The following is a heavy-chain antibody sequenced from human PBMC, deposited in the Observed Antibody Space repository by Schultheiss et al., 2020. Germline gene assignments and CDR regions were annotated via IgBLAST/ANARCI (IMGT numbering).Heavy chain of an antibody. D-gene: IGHD3-3*01. CDR1: GGSISSSNW. J-gene: IGHJ5*02. CDR3: ARDGVRFLEWLSPGFDP. Sequence: SETLSLTCAVSGGSISSSNWWSWVRQPPGKGLEWIGEIYHSGSTNYTPSLKSRVTISVDTSKNQFSLKLSSVTAADTAVYYCARDGVRFLEWLSPGFDPWGQGTLVTVSS. CDR2: IYHSGST. V-gene: IGHV4-4*02.